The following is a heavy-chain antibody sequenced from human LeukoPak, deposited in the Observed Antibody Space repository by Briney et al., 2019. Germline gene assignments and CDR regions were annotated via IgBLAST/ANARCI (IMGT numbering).Heavy chain of an antibody. Sequence: ASVKVSCKASGYTFTGYYMHCVRQAPGQGLEWMGWINPNSGGTNYAQKFQGRVTMTRDTSISTAYMELSRLRSDDTAVYYCARDRGSSGYYPNWYFDLWGRGTLVTVSS. J-gene: IGHJ2*01. V-gene: IGHV1-2*02. CDR2: INPNSGGT. D-gene: IGHD3-22*01. CDR3: ARDRGSSGYYPNWYFDL. CDR1: GYTFTGYY.